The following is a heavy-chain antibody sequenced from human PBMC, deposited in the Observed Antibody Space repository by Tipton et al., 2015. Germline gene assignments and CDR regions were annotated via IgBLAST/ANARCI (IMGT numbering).Heavy chain of an antibody. Sequence: TLSLTCTVSGGSVTGGTYYWSWIRQPPGKGLEWIGYIFHSGSTNYNPSLKSRGSISLETSTKQFSLELRSVTAADTAVYYCARHRNYALWSGDPYEIDVWGQGTTVAVSS. J-gene: IGHJ6*02. V-gene: IGHV4-61*01. CDR3: ARHRNYALWSGDPYEIDV. D-gene: IGHD3-3*01. CDR2: IFHSGST. CDR1: GGSVTGGTYY.